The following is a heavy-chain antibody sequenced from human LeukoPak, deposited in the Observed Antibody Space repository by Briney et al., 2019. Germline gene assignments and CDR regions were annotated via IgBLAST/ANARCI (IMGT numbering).Heavy chain of an antibody. J-gene: IGHJ4*02. D-gene: IGHD3-22*01. CDR2: IKPDGSLQ. V-gene: IGHV3-7*03. Sequence: GGSLRLSCTASGFIFSSFWMAWVRQAPGKGLEWVANIKPDGSLQFYGDSVKGRFTISRDNAKNSLYLQMNNRRAEDTALYYCATSYDSSGCDWGQGTLVTVSS. CDR1: GFIFSSFW. CDR3: ATSYDSSGCD.